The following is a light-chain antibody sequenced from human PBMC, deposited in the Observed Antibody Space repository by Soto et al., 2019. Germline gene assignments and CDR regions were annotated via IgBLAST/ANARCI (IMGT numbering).Light chain of an antibody. Sequence: QSVLTQPPSVSGAPGQRVTISCTGSSSNIGAGYDVHWYQQLPGTAPKLLIYGNNNRPSGVPDRFSGSKSDTSASLAITELQAEDEADYSCQSYDSSLSAYVFGPGTKVTVL. CDR2: GNN. CDR1: SSNIGAGYD. CDR3: QSYDSSLSAYV. J-gene: IGLJ1*01. V-gene: IGLV1-40*01.